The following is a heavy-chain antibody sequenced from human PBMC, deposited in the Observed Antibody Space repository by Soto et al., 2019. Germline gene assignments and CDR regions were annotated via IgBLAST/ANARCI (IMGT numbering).Heavy chain of an antibody. D-gene: IGHD2-21*02. CDR3: EVTTGY. CDR2: MSPDNGNT. Sequence: QVQVVQSRAEVKKPGASVKVSCKTSGYTFTDYDINWVRQATGQGLEWMGWMSPDNGNTGYAQQFQGRVTMTRDTSISTAYMEMSSLPTEDTAVYYCEVTTGYWGQGTLVTVSS. CDR1: GYTFTDYD. J-gene: IGHJ4*02. V-gene: IGHV1-8*01.